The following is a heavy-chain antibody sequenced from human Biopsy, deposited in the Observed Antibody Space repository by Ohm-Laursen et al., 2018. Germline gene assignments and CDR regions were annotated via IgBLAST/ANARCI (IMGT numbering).Heavy chain of an antibody. CDR1: DGSINSNDYY. V-gene: IGHV4-39*01. Sequence: SDTLSLTCTVSDGSINSNDYYWGWIRQAPGKGLEWLGSVPYSGAPFHNPPLTSCATISVDTAKNQFFLKVRSATAADTAVYYCARPLRGGEYEGFDLWGPGTMVAVSP. D-gene: IGHD4-17*01. CDR3: ARPLRGGEYEGFDL. CDR2: VPYSGAP. J-gene: IGHJ3*01.